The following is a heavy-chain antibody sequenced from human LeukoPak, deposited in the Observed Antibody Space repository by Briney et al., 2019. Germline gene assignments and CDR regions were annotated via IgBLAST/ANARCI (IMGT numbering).Heavy chain of an antibody. V-gene: IGHV1-24*01. CDR2: FDPEDGET. J-gene: IGHJ5*02. CDR3: ATVPRSPIWFGEPAFDP. Sequence: ASVRVSCKVSGYTLTELSMHWVRQAPGKWLEWRGGFDPEDGETIYAQKFQGRVTMTEDTSTDTAYMELSSLRSEDTAVYYCATVPRSPIWFGEPAFDPWGQGTLVTVSS. D-gene: IGHD3-10*01. CDR1: GYTLTELS.